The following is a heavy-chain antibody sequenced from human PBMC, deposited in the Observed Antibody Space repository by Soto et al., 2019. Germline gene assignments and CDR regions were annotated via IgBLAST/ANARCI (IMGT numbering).Heavy chain of an antibody. J-gene: IGHJ6*02. Sequence: ASETLSLTCTVSGGSISSSSYYWGWIRQPPGKGLEWIGSIYYSGSTYYNPSLKSRVTISVDTSKNQFSLELSSVTAADTAVYYCARLRVYDFWSGLSYYYGMDVWGQGTTVTV. CDR2: IYYSGST. D-gene: IGHD3-3*01. V-gene: IGHV4-39*01. CDR1: GGSISSSSYY. CDR3: ARLRVYDFWSGLSYYYGMDV.